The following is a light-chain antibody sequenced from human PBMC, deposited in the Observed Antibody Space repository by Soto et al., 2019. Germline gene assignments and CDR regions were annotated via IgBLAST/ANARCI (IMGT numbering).Light chain of an antibody. V-gene: IGKV1-9*01. CDR2: VAS. CDR1: QGISSY. Sequence: IQLTQSPSSLSASVGDRVTITCRASQGISSYLAWYQQKQGQAPKLLIYVASTLQSGVPSRFSGSGSGTDFTLTISSLQPEDFATYYCQQLNSYPITFGQGTRLEIK. J-gene: IGKJ5*01. CDR3: QQLNSYPIT.